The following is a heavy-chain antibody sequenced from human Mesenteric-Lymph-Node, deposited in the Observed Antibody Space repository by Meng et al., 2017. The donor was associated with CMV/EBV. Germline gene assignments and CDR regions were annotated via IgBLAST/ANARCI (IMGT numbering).Heavy chain of an antibody. D-gene: IGHD2-21*01. CDR1: GFTFSSYW. Sequence: GESLKISCAASGFTFSSYWMHWVRQAPGKGLVWVSRINSDGSSTSYADSVKGRFTISRDNAKNTLYLQMNSLRAEDTAVYYCATLSIKDDPWGQGTLVTVSS. CDR3: ATLSIKDDP. CDR2: INSDGSST. V-gene: IGHV3-74*01. J-gene: IGHJ5*02.